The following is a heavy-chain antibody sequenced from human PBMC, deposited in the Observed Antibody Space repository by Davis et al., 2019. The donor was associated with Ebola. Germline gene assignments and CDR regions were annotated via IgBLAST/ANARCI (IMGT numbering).Heavy chain of an antibody. J-gene: IGHJ4*02. Sequence: PGGSLRLSCAASGFTFSSYGMHWVRQAPGKGLEWVAVIWYDGSNKYYADSVKGRFTISRDNSKNTLYLQMNSLRAEDTAVYYCARDPVVVELYFDYWGQGTQVTVSS. V-gene: IGHV3-33*01. D-gene: IGHD2-15*01. CDR3: ARDPVVVELYFDY. CDR1: GFTFSSYG. CDR2: IWYDGSNK.